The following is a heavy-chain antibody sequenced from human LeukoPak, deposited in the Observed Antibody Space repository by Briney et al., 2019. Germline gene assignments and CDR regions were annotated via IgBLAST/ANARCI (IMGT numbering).Heavy chain of an antibody. Sequence: PGGSLKLSCAASGFTFSGSAIHWVRQAPGKGLEWVSYISSSGSTIYYADSVKGRFTISRDNAKNSLYLQMNSLRAEDTAVYYCARGRTGRYDAFDIWGQGTLVTVSS. V-gene: IGHV3-48*03. CDR3: ARGRTGRYDAFDI. CDR2: ISSSGSTI. D-gene: IGHD7-27*01. CDR1: GFTFSGSA. J-gene: IGHJ3*02.